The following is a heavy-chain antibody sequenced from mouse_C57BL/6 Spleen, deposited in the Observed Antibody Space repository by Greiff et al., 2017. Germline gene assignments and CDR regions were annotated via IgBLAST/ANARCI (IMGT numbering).Heavy chain of an antibody. D-gene: IGHD3-3*01. CDR3: ARVTANWRAMDD. Sequence: LQQPGAELVKPGASVKMSCKASGYTFTSYWITWVKQRPGQGLEWIGDIYPGSGSTNYNEKFKSKATLTVDTSSSTAYMQLSSLTSEDSAVYYCARVTANWRAMDDWGQGTSVTVAS. V-gene: IGHV1-55*01. J-gene: IGHJ4*01. CDR2: IYPGSGST. CDR1: GYTFTSYW.